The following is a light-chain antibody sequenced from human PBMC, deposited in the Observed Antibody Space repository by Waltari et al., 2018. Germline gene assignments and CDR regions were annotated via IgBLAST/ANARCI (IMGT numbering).Light chain of an antibody. CDR2: CRSDSTE. Sequence: QAVLTQPASPSAPPGASVSLPCTFRSGIHVATFKISWYQQRPGIPPRFLLKCRSDSTEQRGSGVPSRFSVSKDSSANAALLLISGLQSEDEADYYCMILYNDAVVFGGGTKLTVL. CDR3: MILYNDAVV. J-gene: IGLJ2*01. CDR1: SGIHVATFK. V-gene: IGLV5-45*01.